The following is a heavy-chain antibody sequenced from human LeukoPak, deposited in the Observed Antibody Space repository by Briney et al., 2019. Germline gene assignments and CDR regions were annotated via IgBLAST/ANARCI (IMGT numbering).Heavy chain of an antibody. CDR3: AKRPSDYGDYVTYFDY. V-gene: IGHV3-11*04. CDR2: ISHSGRTM. D-gene: IGHD4-17*01. CDR1: GFTFSDYY. Sequence: PGESLRLSCAASGFTFSDYYMSWIRQAPGKGLEWVSYISHSGRTMYYADSVKGRFTISRDNAKNSLYLQMNSLRDEDTAVYYCAKRPSDYGDYVTYFDYWGQGTLVTVSS. J-gene: IGHJ4*02.